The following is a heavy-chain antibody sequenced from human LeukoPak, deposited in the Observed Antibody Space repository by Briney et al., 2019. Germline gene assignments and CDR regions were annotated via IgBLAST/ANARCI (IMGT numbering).Heavy chain of an antibody. V-gene: IGHV4-4*07. Sequence: PSETLSLTCTVSGGSISSYYWSWIRQPAGKGLEWIGRIYTSGSTNYNPSLKSRVTMSVDTSKNQFSLKLSSVTAADTAVYYCARGYYYDSSGYYYFDYWGQGTLVTVSS. J-gene: IGHJ4*02. CDR2: IYTSGST. D-gene: IGHD3-22*01. CDR3: ARGYYYDSSGYYYFDY. CDR1: GGSISSYY.